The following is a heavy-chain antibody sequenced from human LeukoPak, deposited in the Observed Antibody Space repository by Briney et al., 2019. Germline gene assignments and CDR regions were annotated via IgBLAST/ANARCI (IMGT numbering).Heavy chain of an antibody. D-gene: IGHD2-2*01. J-gene: IGHJ4*02. CDR2: ISSSSSFI. Sequence: GGSLRLSCAASGFTSSRYSMNWVRQAPGKGLEWVSSISSSSSFIYYADSVKGRFTISRDNAKNSLYLQMNSLRAEDTAVYYCARDPPLGSCSTISCPHLDYWGQGTLVTVSS. CDR3: ARDPPLGSCSTISCPHLDY. V-gene: IGHV3-21*01. CDR1: GFTSSRYS.